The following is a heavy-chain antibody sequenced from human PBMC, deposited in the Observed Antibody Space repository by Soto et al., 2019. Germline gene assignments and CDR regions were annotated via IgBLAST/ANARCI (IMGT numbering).Heavy chain of an antibody. Sequence: GASVKVSCKASGYTFTSYGVSWVRQAPGQGLEWMGWISAYNGNTNYAQKHQGRVTMTTDTSTSTAYMELRSLRSDDTAVYYCARDLSHDYIWGSYRDFDYWGQGTLVTVSS. CDR3: ARDLSHDYIWGSYRDFDY. D-gene: IGHD3-16*02. V-gene: IGHV1-18*01. CDR1: GYTFTSYG. J-gene: IGHJ4*02. CDR2: ISAYNGNT.